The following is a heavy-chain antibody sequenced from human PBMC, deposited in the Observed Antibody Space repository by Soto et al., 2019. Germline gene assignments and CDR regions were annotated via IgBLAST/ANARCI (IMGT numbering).Heavy chain of an antibody. V-gene: IGHV4-59*08. CDR3: ARRYGPGFDY. Sequence: GSLRLSCVGSGFTFSAYAMSWIRQPPGKGLEWIGYIYYSGSTNYNPSLKSRVTISVDTSKNQFSLKLSSVTAADTAVYYCARRYGPGFDYWGQGTLVTVSS. D-gene: IGHD4-17*01. J-gene: IGHJ4*02. CDR1: GFTFSAYA. CDR2: IYYSGST.